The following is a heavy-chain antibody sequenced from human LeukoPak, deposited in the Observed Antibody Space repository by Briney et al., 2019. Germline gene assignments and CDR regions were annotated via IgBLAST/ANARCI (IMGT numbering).Heavy chain of an antibody. CDR1: GYTFTSYY. J-gene: IGHJ3*02. D-gene: IGHD2-2*01. V-gene: IGHV1-46*01. CDR3: ARGLVVPAAHDAFDI. Sequence: ASVKVSCKASGYTFTSYYMHWVRQAPGQGLEWMGIINPSGGSTSYAQKFQGRVTMTRDTSTSTVYMELSSLRSEDTAVYYCARGLVVPAAHDAFDIWGQGTMVTVSS. CDR2: INPSGGST.